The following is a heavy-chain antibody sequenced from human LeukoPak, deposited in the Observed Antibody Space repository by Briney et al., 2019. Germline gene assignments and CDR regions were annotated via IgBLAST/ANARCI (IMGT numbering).Heavy chain of an antibody. D-gene: IGHD3-16*02. Sequence: ASVKVSCKASGYTFTEQYIHWVRQAPGQGLEWMGWINPHGGGTNYAQKFQGRVALTRDTSLSTAYTDLSRLRSDDTAVYYCARQGGSARYFDYWGQGTLVTVSS. CDR3: ARQGGSARYFDY. J-gene: IGHJ4*02. CDR1: GYTFTEQY. V-gene: IGHV1-2*02. CDR2: INPHGGGT.